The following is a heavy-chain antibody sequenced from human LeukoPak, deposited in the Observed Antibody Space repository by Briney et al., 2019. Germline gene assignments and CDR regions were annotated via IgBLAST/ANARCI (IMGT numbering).Heavy chain of an antibody. J-gene: IGHJ3*02. D-gene: IGHD2-2*01. CDR2: IYYSGST. CDR1: GGSISSSSYY. CDR3: ARLITAGYCSSTSCPGAFDI. V-gene: IGHV4-39*01. Sequence: SETLSLTCTVSGGSISSSSYYWGWIRQPPGKGLEWIGSIYYSGSTYYNPSLKSRVTISVDTSKNQFSLKLSSVTAADTAVYYCARLITAGYCSSTSCPGAFDIWGQGTMVTVSS.